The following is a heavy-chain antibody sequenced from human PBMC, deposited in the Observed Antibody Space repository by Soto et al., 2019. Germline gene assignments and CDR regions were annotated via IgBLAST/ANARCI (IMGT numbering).Heavy chain of an antibody. V-gene: IGHV4-39*01. D-gene: IGHD4-4*01. CDR3: ARAPTDYSHDY. CDR2: VYYSGST. Sequence: SETLSLTCTVSGGSISSGGYYWSWIRQHPGKGLEWIGSVYYSGSTYYNPSLKSRVTISVDTSMNQFSLMLSSVTAADTAVYFCARAPTDYSHDYWGLGNLVT. J-gene: IGHJ4*02. CDR1: GGSISSGGYY.